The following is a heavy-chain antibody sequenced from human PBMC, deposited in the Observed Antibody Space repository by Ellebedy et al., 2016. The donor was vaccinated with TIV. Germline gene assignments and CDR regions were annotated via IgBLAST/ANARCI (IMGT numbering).Heavy chain of an antibody. CDR3: AHRRSSFITGTTDWFDP. D-gene: IGHD1-7*01. CDR1: GFSLSTSGVG. CDR2: IYWNDDK. J-gene: IGHJ5*02. Sequence: SGPTLVKPTPTLTLTCTFSGFSLSTSGVGVGWIRQPPGKALEWLALIYWNDDKRYSPSLKSRLTITKDTSKNQVVLTMTNMDPVDTATYYCAHRRSSFITGTTDWFDPWGQGTLVTVSS. V-gene: IGHV2-5*01.